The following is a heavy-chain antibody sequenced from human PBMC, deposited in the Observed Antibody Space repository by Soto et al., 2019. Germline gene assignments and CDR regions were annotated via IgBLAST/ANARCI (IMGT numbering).Heavy chain of an antibody. V-gene: IGHV1-69*12. CDR1: RGTFNTFA. CDR3: ARDKVRQRLGGNYYYAMEI. Sequence: QVQLVQSGAEVKKPGSSVKVSCKASRGTFNTFAISWVRQAPGQGFEWLGGIIPIFRTPDYAQKFQGRVTIIAEESASTAYRELSSLRSEDTAVYYCARDKVRQRLGGNYYYAMEIWGQGTTVTVSS. J-gene: IGHJ6*02. CDR2: IIPIFRTP. D-gene: IGHD5-12*01.